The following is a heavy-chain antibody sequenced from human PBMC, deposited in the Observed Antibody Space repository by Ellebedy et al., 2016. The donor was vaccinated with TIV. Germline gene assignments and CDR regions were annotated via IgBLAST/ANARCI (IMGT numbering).Heavy chain of an antibody. CDR1: EFIFSNHG. CDR3: VRSGRNKRYSSGWNDLDY. CDR2: ISSGSDTT. V-gene: IGHV3-48*02. Sequence: PGGSLRLSCAASEFIFSNHGMNRVRQAPGKGLEWVSHISSGSDTTYYADSVNGRFVISRDNAKNSVYLQMNSLRDEDTAVYYCVRSGRNKRYSSGWNDLDYWGQGALVTVSP. J-gene: IGHJ4*02. D-gene: IGHD6-19*01.